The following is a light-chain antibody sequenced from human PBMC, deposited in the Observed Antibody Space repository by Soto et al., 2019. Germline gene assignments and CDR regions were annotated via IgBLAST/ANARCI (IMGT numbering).Light chain of an antibody. CDR2: DTD. Sequence: QSVLTQPPSVSAAPGQKVIISCSGSSSDIGKKYISWYQHLPGTAPKLLIYDTDKRFPGTPDRFSASKSDTPATLAITGLQTGDEADYFCGTWHSHLSDYVFGTGTKVTVL. CDR1: SSDIGKKY. V-gene: IGLV1-51*01. CDR3: GTWHSHLSDYV. J-gene: IGLJ1*01.